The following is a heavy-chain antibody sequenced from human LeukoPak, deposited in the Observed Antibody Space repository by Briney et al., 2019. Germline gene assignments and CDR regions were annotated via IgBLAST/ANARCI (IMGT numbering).Heavy chain of an antibody. D-gene: IGHD5-12*01. CDR1: EFSISNSA. CDR3: AKGAYDYIEMGYFDY. Sequence: PGGSLRLSCAASEFSISNSAMSWVRQALGKGLEWVSLIIASSGSTFYADSVKGRFTISRDISRNTLYLQMNSLRAEDTAVYYCAKGAYDYIEMGYFDYWGQGTLVTVSS. CDR2: IIASSGST. J-gene: IGHJ4*02. V-gene: IGHV3-23*01.